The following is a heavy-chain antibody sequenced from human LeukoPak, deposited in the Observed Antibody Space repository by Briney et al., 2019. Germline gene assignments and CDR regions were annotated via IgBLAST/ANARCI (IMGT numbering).Heavy chain of an antibody. CDR1: GGSISSSSYY. Sequence: PSETLSLTCTVSGGSISSSSYYWGWIRQPPGKGLEWIGSIYYSGSTYYNPSLKSRVTISVDTSKNQFSLKLSSVTAADTAVYYCARLKGIAAVDYWGQGTLVTVSS. J-gene: IGHJ4*02. CDR3: ARLKGIAAVDY. CDR2: IYYSGST. D-gene: IGHD6-13*01. V-gene: IGHV4-39*01.